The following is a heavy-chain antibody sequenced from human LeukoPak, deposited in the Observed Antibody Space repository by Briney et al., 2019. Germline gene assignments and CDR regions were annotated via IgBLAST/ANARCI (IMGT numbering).Heavy chain of an antibody. V-gene: IGHV3-74*01. Sequence: GGSLRLSCAASGFTFSSYWMHWVRQAPGKGLVWVSRINTDGSSTSYADSVKGRFTISRDNAKNTLYLQMNSLRAKDTAVYYCARGFGANTGGWFDPWGQGTLVTVSS. CDR2: INTDGSST. D-gene: IGHD3-10*01. CDR3: ARGFGANTGGWFDP. J-gene: IGHJ5*02. CDR1: GFTFSSYW.